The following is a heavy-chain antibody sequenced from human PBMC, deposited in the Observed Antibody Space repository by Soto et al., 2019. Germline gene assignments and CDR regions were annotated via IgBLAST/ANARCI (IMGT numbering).Heavy chain of an antibody. CDR2: IIPIFGTA. J-gene: IGHJ6*02. CDR1: GGTFSSYA. CDR3: ARHVTAAGYYYGMAV. V-gene: IGHV1-69*12. Sequence: QVQLVQSGAEVKKPGSSVKVSCKASGGTFSSYAISWVRQAPGQGLEWRGGIIPIFGTANYAQKFQGRVTITGDESTSTAYMELSSLSSEDTAVDYCARHVTAAGYYYGMAVWGQGTTVTVSS. D-gene: IGHD2-2*01.